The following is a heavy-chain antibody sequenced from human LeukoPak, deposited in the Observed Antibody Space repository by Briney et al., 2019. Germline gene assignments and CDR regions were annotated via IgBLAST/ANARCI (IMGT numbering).Heavy chain of an antibody. CDR3: AKSIVNSGTYIPFDY. V-gene: IGHV3-23*01. D-gene: IGHD1-26*01. J-gene: IGHJ4*02. CDR1: GFTYSNYA. CDR2: ISGSGRST. Sequence: GSLRLSCAASGFTYSNYAMNWVRQAPGKGLEWVSVISGSGRSTYYADSVKGRFTIPRDKSKNTLYLQMNSLRAEDTAIYYCAKSIVNSGTYIPFDYWGQGTLVTVSS.